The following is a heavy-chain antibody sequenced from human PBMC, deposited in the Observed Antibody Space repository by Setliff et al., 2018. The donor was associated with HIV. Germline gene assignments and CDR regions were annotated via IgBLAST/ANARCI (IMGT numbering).Heavy chain of an antibody. J-gene: IGHJ4*02. CDR3: AREGNYESRLDY. D-gene: IGHD3-22*01. CDR2: ISSDGSTT. CDR1: GVTLGTFG. Sequence: PGESLKISCAASGVTLGTFGIYWVRQAPGKGLEWVSLISSDGSTTTYADSVKGRFTISRDNAKNILYLQMNSLTAEDTAVYYCAREGNYESRLDYWGQGTQVTAPQ. V-gene: IGHV3-74*01.